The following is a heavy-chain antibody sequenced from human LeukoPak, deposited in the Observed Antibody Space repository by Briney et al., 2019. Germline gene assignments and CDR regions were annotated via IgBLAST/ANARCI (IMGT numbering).Heavy chain of an antibody. V-gene: IGHV4-39*01. CDR2: VPYSGST. D-gene: IGHD2-8*02. CDR3: ARHLTGSSVCIEY. CDR1: GVSISSGHYF. Sequence: SETLSLTCTVSGVSISSGHYFWAWIRQPPGRRLECIASVPYSGSTYYDPSFNGRVTLSVDTSKNQFSLKLSSVTAADTAVYYCARHLTGSSVCIEYWGQGTLVTVSA. J-gene: IGHJ4*02.